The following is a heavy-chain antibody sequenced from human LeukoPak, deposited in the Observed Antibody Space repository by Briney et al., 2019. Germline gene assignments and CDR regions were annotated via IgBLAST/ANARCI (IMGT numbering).Heavy chain of an antibody. CDR3: ASPAVLGYCSGGSCSKSLYGMDV. CDR1: GFTFSSYA. Sequence: GGSLRLSCAASGFTFSSYAMHWVRQAPGKGLEWVAVISYDGSNKYYADSVKGRFTISRDNSKNTLYLQMNSLRAEDTAVYYCASPAVLGYCSGGSCSKSLYGMDVWGQGTTVTVSS. D-gene: IGHD2-15*01. J-gene: IGHJ6*02. CDR2: ISYDGSNK. V-gene: IGHV3-30-3*01.